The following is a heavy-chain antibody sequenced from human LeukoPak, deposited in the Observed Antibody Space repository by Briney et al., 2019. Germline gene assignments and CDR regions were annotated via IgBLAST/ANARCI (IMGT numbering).Heavy chain of an antibody. J-gene: IGHJ4*02. D-gene: IGHD5-12*01. Sequence: PSETLSLTCSVSGYSISSGYYWGWIRQPPGKGLEWIGSIYQSGSTAYNPSLKSRVTISVDTSKNQFSLKLSSVTAADTAVYYCAREGVRYSGYDGPFDYWGQGTLVTASS. CDR3: AREGVRYSGYDGPFDY. V-gene: IGHV4-38-2*02. CDR1: GYSISSGYY. CDR2: IYQSGST.